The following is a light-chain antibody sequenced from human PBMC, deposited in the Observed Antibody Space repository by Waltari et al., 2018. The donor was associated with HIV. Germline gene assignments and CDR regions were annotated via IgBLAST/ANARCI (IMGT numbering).Light chain of an antibody. V-gene: IGLV2-23*01. CDR1: SSDVGRYNF. Sequence: QSALTQPASVSGSPGQSIPISCTGTSSDVGRYNFVSWYQQHPGNAPKLLICECDKRPSGGSYRFSGSKSGSTASLTISGLQAEDEADYYCCSYAGSSTYVVFGGGTQLTVL. CDR2: ECD. J-gene: IGLJ2*01. CDR3: CSYAGSSTYVV.